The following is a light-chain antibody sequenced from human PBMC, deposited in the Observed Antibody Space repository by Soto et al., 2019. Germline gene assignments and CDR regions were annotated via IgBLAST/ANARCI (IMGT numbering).Light chain of an antibody. Sequence: EIVMTHSSATQTESPGERDTLSCQASQSVSSNLTWYQQKPGQAPRLLIYGASTRATGVPARFSGSGSGTEFTLTISSLQSEDFAVYFCQQYADWPKTFGQGTQV. CDR1: QSVSSN. CDR3: QQYADWPKT. CDR2: GAS. J-gene: IGKJ1*01. V-gene: IGKV3-15*01.